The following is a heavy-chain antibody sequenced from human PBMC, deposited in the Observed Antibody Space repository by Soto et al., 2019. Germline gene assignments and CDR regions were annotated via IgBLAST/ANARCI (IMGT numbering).Heavy chain of an antibody. CDR2: VSKSDYT. Sequence: GGSLRLACTFSVFPFNNYGIKWVRQAPGKGLEWVSSVSKSDYTYYSDSVKGRFTISRDNAKNSVSLQMNTLRVEDTAVYYCAREDSIIIPAVSDFWGQGTLVTVSS. CDR3: AREDSIIIPAVSDF. V-gene: IGHV3-21*01. CDR1: VFPFNNYG. J-gene: IGHJ4*02. D-gene: IGHD2-2*01.